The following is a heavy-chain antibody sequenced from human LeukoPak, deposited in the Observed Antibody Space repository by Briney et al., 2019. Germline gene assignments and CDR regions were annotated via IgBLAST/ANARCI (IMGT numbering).Heavy chain of an antibody. D-gene: IGHD2-15*01. J-gene: IGHJ5*02. CDR3: ARRHPDCSGGSCYWFDP. CDR1: GYTFTSYD. V-gene: IGHV1-8*01. CDR2: MNPNSGNT. Sequence: ASVKVSCKASGYTFTSYDINWVRQATGQGLEWMGWMNPNSGNTGYAQKFQGRVTITRNTSISTDYMELSSLRSEDTAVYYCARRHPDCSGGSCYWFDPWGQGTLVTVSS.